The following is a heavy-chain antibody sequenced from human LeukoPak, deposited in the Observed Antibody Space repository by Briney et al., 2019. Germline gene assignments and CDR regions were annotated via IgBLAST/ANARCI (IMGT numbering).Heavy chain of an antibody. Sequence: GGSLRLSCTASGFTFSSYAMHWVRQAPGKGLEWVAVISYDGSNKYCADSVKGRFTISRDNSKNTLYLQMNSLRAEDTAVYYCARESSSWYRAAFDIWGQGTMVTVSS. J-gene: IGHJ3*02. V-gene: IGHV3-30-3*01. D-gene: IGHD6-13*01. CDR3: ARESSSWYRAAFDI. CDR1: GFTFSSYA. CDR2: ISYDGSNK.